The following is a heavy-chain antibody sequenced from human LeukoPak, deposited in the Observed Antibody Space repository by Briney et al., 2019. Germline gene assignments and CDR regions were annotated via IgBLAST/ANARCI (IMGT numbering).Heavy chain of an antibody. CDR2: IIPILGIA. V-gene: IGHV1-69*04. CDR3: ARDSSAYDSSGYPEYYFDY. Sequence: SVKVSYKASGGTFSSYAISWVRQAPGQGLEWMGRIIPILGIANYAQKFQGRVTITADKSTSTAYMELSSLRSEDTAVYYCARDSSAYDSSGYPEYYFDYWGQGTLVTVSS. J-gene: IGHJ4*02. D-gene: IGHD3-22*01. CDR1: GGTFSSYA.